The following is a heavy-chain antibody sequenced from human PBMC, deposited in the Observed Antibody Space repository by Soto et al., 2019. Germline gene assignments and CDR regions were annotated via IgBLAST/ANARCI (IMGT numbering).Heavy chain of an antibody. D-gene: IGHD2-2*03. CDR3: SMDFHGFFDS. CDR2: INPDGTKT. Sequence: PGGSLRLSCAVSGLTFSHYWIHWVRQVPGNGLVWVSRINPDGTKTDYAESLKGRFTVSRDNGKSTVHLQMNSLRVEDSGLYYGSMDFHGFFDSWGQGSLVTVAS. V-gene: IGHV3-74*01. CDR1: GLTFSHYW. J-gene: IGHJ4*02.